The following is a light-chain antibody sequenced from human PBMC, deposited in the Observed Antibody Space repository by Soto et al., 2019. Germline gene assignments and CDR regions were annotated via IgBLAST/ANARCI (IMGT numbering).Light chain of an antibody. V-gene: IGKV3-15*01. CDR1: QSVSSD. Sequence: EIVITQSPATLSVSPGERATLSCRASQSVSSDLAWYHQKPGQAPRLLIYSASTRATGIPARFSGSGSGTEFTLTISSLQSEDFAVYYCQQYNNWPPWTFGQGTKVDIK. J-gene: IGKJ1*01. CDR2: SAS. CDR3: QQYNNWPPWT.